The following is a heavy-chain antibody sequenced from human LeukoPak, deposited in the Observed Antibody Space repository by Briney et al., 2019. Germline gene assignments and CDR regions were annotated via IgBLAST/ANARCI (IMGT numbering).Heavy chain of an antibody. J-gene: IGHJ4*02. Sequence: GGSLRLSCAASGFTFSTHWMHWVRQAPGKGLVWVSRINDDGRSTSYANSVKGRFTMSRDNAKNTLYLQMNSLRVEDTAVYYCARGGAARPDFWGQGTLVTVSS. CDR1: GFTFSTHW. V-gene: IGHV3-74*01. CDR2: INDDGRST. CDR3: ARGGAARPDF. D-gene: IGHD6-6*01.